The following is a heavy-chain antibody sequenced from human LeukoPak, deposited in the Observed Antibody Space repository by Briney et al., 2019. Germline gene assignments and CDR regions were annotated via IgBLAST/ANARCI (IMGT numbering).Heavy chain of an antibody. CDR1: GYTYTTDG. V-gene: IGHV1-18*01. CDR3: ARDRGMAEADWFDP. CDR2: IDTYSGKT. D-gene: IGHD6-13*01. J-gene: IGHJ5*02. Sequence: ASVKVSCKASGYTYTTDGISWVRQAPGQGLEWMGWIDTYSGKTNYAQKFQGRVTMTSDTSTSTAYMELRSLRSDDTAVYYCARDRGMAEADWFDPWGQGTLVTVSP.